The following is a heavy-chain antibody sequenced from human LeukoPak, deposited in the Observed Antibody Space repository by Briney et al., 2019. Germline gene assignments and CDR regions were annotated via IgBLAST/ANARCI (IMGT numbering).Heavy chain of an antibody. D-gene: IGHD6-6*01. CDR3: ARTSIAARRANAFDI. J-gene: IGHJ3*02. Sequence: SETLSLTCAVSGGSISSGGFSWGWIRQPPVKDLEWIGYIYHSGSTYYTPSLKSRVTISVDRSKNQLSLKLSSVTAADTALYYCARTSIAARRANAFDIWGQATMVTVSS. CDR2: IYHSGST. CDR1: GGSISSGGFS. V-gene: IGHV4-30-2*01.